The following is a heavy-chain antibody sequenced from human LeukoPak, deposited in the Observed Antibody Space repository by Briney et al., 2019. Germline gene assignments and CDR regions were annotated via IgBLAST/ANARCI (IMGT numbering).Heavy chain of an antibody. CDR3: ARETTGYYYGMDV. V-gene: IGHV3-66*02. CDR2: IYSGGST. CDR1: GFTVSSNY. D-gene: IGHD1-14*01. J-gene: IGHJ6*02. Sequence: GGSLRLSCAASGFTVSSNYMSWVRQAPGKGLEWVSVIYSGGSTYYADSVKGRFTISRDNSKNTLYLQMNSQRAEDTAVYYCARETTGYYYGMDVWGQGTTVTVSS.